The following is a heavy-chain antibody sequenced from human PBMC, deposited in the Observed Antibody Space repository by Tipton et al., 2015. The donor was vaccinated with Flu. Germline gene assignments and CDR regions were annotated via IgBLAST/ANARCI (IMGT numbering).Heavy chain of an antibody. V-gene: IGHV4-59*08. Sequence: TLSLTCTVSGGSISSYYWSWIRQPPGKGLEWIGYIYYSGSTNYNPSLKSRVTISVDTSKNQFSLKLSSVTAADTAVYYCARHNGDYGFDYWGQGTLVTVSS. CDR2: IYYSGST. CDR3: ARHNGDYGFDY. D-gene: IGHD4-17*01. J-gene: IGHJ4*02. CDR1: GGSISSYY.